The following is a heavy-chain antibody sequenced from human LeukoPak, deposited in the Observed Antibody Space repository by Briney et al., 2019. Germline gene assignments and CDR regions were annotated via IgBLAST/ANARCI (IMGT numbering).Heavy chain of an antibody. CDR1: GYTFTGYY. V-gene: IGHV1-2*04. Sequence: ASVKVSCKASGYTFTGYYMHWVRQAPGQGLEWMGWINPNSGGTNYAQKFQGWVTMTRDTSISTAYMELSRLRSDDTAVYYCARDYGDYEKGYYFDYWGQGTLVTVSS. J-gene: IGHJ4*02. D-gene: IGHD4-17*01. CDR2: INPNSGGT. CDR3: ARDYGDYEKGYYFDY.